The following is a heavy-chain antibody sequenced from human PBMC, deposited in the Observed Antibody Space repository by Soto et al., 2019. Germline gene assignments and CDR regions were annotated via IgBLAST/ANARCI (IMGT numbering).Heavy chain of an antibody. V-gene: IGHV1-69*06. Sequence: SVKVSCKASGGTFSSYAITWVRQAPGQGLEWMGGIIPIFGTINYAQKFQGRVTITADKSTTTAYMELSSLRSEDTAIYYCARDKSAGSSGYLYYFDYWGQGTLVTVSS. CDR3: ARDKSAGSSGYLYYFDY. J-gene: IGHJ4*02. D-gene: IGHD3-22*01. CDR2: IIPIFGTI. CDR1: GGTFSSYA.